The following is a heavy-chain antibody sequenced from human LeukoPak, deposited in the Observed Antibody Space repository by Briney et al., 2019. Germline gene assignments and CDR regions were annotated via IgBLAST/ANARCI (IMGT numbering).Heavy chain of an antibody. D-gene: IGHD2/OR15-2a*01. CDR2: ISSKSDYT. CDR3: VKDRPNYYETNGQYYRRDGDS. Sequence: GGSLRLSCAASGFTFNIYAMSWVRQAPGKGLEWVSSISSKSDYTFYTDSVKGRFTVSRDNSRNTLYLQMSSLRAEDTAIYYCVKDRPNYYETNGQYYRRDGDSWGQGTLVTVSS. J-gene: IGHJ5*01. CDR1: GFTFNIYA. V-gene: IGHV3-23*01.